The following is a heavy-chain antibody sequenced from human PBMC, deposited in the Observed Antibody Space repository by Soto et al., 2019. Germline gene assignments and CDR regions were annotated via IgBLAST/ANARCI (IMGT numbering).Heavy chain of an antibody. CDR2: IFDSGST. V-gene: IGHV4-30-2*01. Sequence: QLQLQESGSGLVKPSQTLSLTCAVSGGSVSSGGYSWSWIRQPPGKGLEWIGYIFDSGSTYYNPSLRSRVTISVDRSKNQFSLKLSSVTAADTAVYYCARVLGYRGYYGMDVWGQGTTVTVSS. D-gene: IGHD5-12*01. CDR3: ARVLGYRGYYGMDV. J-gene: IGHJ6*02. CDR1: GGSVSSGGYS.